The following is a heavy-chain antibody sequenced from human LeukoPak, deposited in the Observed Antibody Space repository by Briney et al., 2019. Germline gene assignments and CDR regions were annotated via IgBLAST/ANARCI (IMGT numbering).Heavy chain of an antibody. CDR3: ARDIGLRKAAPPGLFDP. J-gene: IGHJ5*02. D-gene: IGHD6-6*01. Sequence: GGSLRLSCAASGFTFSSYWMSWVRQAPGKGLEWVASIKQDGSEKYCVDSVKGRFTISRDNANNSLYLQMNSLRADDTAVYYCARDIGLRKAAPPGLFDPWGRGALVTVSS. V-gene: IGHV3-7*01. CDR2: IKQDGSEK. CDR1: GFTFSSYW.